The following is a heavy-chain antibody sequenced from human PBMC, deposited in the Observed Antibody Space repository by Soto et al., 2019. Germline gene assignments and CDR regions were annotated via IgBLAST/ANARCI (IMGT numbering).Heavy chain of an antibody. V-gene: IGHV4-4*02. J-gene: IGHJ4*02. CDR1: GGSISSSNW. Sequence: TSETLSLTCAVSGGSISSSNWWSWVRQPPGKGLEWIGEIYNSGSTHFNPSLKSRVSMSVDKSNNQFSLKLSSVTAADTAVYYCARVPQVGRSSGIDYWGQGTLVTVSS. CDR3: ARVPQVGRSSGIDY. D-gene: IGHD3-22*01. CDR2: IYNSGST.